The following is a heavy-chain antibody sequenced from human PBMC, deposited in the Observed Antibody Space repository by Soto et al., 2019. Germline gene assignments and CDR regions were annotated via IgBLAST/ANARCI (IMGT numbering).Heavy chain of an antibody. J-gene: IGHJ4*02. CDR3: ARESEDLTSNFDY. Sequence: PGGSLSLSCATSGFTFSNYKMNWVRQAPGKGLEWVSSISSTTNYIYYADSMKGRFTVSRDNAKNSVYLEMNSLSAEDTAVYYCARESEDLTSNFDYWGQGTLVTVSS. CDR1: GFTFSNYK. V-gene: IGHV3-21*01. CDR2: ISSTTNYI.